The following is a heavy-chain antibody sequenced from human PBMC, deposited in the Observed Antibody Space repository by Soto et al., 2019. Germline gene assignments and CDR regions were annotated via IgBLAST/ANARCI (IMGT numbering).Heavy chain of an antibody. CDR2: INPNSGGT. CDR1: GYTFTGYY. CDR3: ARRSIAAAGTSFDP. Sequence: ASVKVSCKASGYTFTGYYMHWVRQAPGQGLEWMGWINPNSGGTNYAQKFQGRITMTRDTSISTAYMELSRLRSDDTAVYYCARRSIAAAGTSFDPWGQGTLVTVSS. V-gene: IGHV1-2*02. D-gene: IGHD6-13*01. J-gene: IGHJ5*02.